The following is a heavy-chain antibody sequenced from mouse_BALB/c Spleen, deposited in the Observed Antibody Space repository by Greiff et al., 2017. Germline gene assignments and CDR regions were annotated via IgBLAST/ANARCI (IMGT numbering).Heavy chain of an antibody. CDR3: ARNGGGYPSWFAY. V-gene: IGHV5-12-1*01. D-gene: IGHD2-2*01. CDR2: ISSGGGST. Sequence: EVKLMESGGGLVKPGGSLKLSCAASGFAFSSYDMSWVRQTPEKRLEWVAYISSGGGSTYYPDTVKGRFTISRDNAKNTLYLQMSSLKSEDTAMYYCARNGGGYPSWFAYWGQGTLVTVSA. CDR1: GFAFSSYD. J-gene: IGHJ3*01.